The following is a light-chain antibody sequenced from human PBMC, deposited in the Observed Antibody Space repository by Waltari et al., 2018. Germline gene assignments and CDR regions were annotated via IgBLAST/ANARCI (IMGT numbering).Light chain of an antibody. CDR3: QQYGSSPWT. V-gene: IGKV3-20*01. CDR2: GAS. Sequence: EIVLTQSPGTLSLSPGERATLSCRASQRVSSSYLAWYQQKPGQAPRLLTYGASSRATGIPDRFSGSGSGTDFTLTISRLEPEDFAVYYCQQYGSSPWTFGQGTRVEI. CDR1: QRVSSSY. J-gene: IGKJ1*01.